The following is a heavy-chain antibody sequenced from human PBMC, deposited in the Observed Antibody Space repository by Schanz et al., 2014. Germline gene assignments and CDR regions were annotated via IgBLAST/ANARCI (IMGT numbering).Heavy chain of an antibody. J-gene: IGHJ4*02. CDR2: INPSNGNT. CDR1: GYTFTNHG. V-gene: IGHV1-18*04. CDR3: GRAGFCSGSACYSLGIDY. Sequence: QVQLVQSGADVKKPGASVKVSCKSSGYTFTNHGITWVRQAPGQGLEWMGWINPSNGNTVYAQNFQGRITMTTETSATIASMELRSLRSDDSAVYYCGRAGFCSGSACYSLGIDYWGQGTLVTVSS. D-gene: IGHD2-15*01.